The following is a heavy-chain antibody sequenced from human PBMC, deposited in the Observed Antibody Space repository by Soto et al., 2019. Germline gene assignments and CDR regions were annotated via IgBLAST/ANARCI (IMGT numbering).Heavy chain of an antibody. CDR3: ARVYYAFSSGPGHFDY. V-gene: IGHV1-46*03. Sequence: ASVKVSCKASGYSFTSYFIHWVRQAPGQGLEWMGIINPSGGTTNYAQKFQGRVIMTRDTSTSTVYMELSSLRSEDTAVYSCARVYYAFSSGPGHFDYWGQ. CDR2: INPSGGTT. D-gene: IGHD3-3*01. J-gene: IGHJ4*01. CDR1: GYSFTSYF.